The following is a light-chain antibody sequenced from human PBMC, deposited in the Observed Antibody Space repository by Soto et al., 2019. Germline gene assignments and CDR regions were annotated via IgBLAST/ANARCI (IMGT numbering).Light chain of an antibody. Sequence: EIVLTQSPATLSLSPGERATLSCRASQSVSSHLAWYQQKPGQAPRLLIYDASDRATDIPPRFSGGGSGTDFTLTISSLEPEDFAVYYCQQRSNWPKTFGPGTKVDIK. CDR2: DAS. CDR1: QSVSSH. CDR3: QQRSNWPKT. V-gene: IGKV3-11*01. J-gene: IGKJ3*01.